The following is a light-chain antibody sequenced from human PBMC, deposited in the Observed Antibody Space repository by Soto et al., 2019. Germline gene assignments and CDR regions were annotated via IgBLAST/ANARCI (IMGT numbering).Light chain of an antibody. CDR2: GAS. J-gene: IGKJ1*01. CDR1: QSVSSSY. Sequence: EIVLTQSPGTLSLSPGERATLSCRASQSVSSSYLAWYQQKPGQAPRLLIYGASSRATGIPDRFSGSGSGTDFTLTISRVEPEDFAVYYCQQYVSPRTFGQGTKVEIK. V-gene: IGKV3-20*01. CDR3: QQYVSPRT.